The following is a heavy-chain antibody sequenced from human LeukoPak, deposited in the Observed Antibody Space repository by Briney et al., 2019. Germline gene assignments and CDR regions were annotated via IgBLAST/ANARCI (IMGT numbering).Heavy chain of an antibody. Sequence: GGSLRLSCAASGLTFSGYWMSWVRQAPGKGLEGVANRKPDGSERYYVDSVKGRFTISRDNAKNSLYLQMNSLRVEDTAVYYCASGNWNDRAFDIWGQGTMVTVSS. CDR1: GLTFSGYW. CDR3: ASGNWNDRAFDI. V-gene: IGHV3-7*01. J-gene: IGHJ3*02. CDR2: RKPDGSER. D-gene: IGHD1-20*01.